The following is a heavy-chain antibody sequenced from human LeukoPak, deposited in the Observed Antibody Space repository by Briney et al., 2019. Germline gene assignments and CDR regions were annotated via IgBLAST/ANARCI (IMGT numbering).Heavy chain of an antibody. D-gene: IGHD6-13*01. V-gene: IGHV1-8*01. CDR3: ARGFVRAYSSDFDY. Sequence: ASVKVSCKASGYTFTSYAMSWVRQAPGQGLEWMGWMNPSSGNTGYAQKFQGRVTMTRNTSISTAYMELSSLRSEDTAVYYCARGFVRAYSSDFDYWGQGTLVTVSS. CDR1: GYTFTSYA. J-gene: IGHJ4*02. CDR2: MNPSSGNT.